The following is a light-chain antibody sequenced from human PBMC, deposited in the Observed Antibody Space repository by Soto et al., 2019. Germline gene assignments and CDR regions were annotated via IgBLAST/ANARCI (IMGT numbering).Light chain of an antibody. CDR3: QQRGSWPAT. CDR2: GAS. Sequence: EIVLTQSPGILSLSPGERASLSCRASQSVSNNYLAWYQQKPGQAPRLLIYGASSRATGIPDRFSGSGSGTDFTLTISSLEAEDSAVYYCQQRGSWPATFGPGTKVDIK. CDR1: QSVSNNY. J-gene: IGKJ3*01. V-gene: IGKV3D-20*02.